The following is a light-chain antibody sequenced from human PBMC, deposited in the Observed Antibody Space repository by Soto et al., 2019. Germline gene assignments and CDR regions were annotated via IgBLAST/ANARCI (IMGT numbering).Light chain of an antibody. CDR3: MQALQTPRT. CDR2: LGS. Sequence: DIVMTQSPLSLPVTPGEPASISCRSSQSLLHSNGYNYLDWYLQKPGQSPQLLIYLGSNRASGVPDRFSGSGSGTEFTPKISRVEADDVGVYYCMQALQTPRTFGQGTKLEIK. CDR1: QSLLHSNGYNY. J-gene: IGKJ2*01. V-gene: IGKV2-28*01.